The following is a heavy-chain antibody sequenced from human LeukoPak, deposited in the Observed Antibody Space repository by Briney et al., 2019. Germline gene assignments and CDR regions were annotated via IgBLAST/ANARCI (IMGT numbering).Heavy chain of an antibody. J-gene: IGHJ4*02. Sequence: PGGSLRLSCAASAFTFSSYGMSWVRQAPGKGLEWVSAISGSGGSTYYADSVKGRFTISRDNSKNTLYLQMNSLRAEDTAVYYCAKGPHYYDSSGYLIDYWGQGTLVTVSS. CDR1: AFTFSSYG. D-gene: IGHD3-22*01. CDR3: AKGPHYYDSSGYLIDY. CDR2: ISGSGGST. V-gene: IGHV3-23*01.